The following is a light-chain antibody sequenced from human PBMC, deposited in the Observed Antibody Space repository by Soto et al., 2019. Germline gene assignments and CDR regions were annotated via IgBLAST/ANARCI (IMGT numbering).Light chain of an antibody. CDR3: AAWDDSLDGYV. CDR1: SSNIGSNP. J-gene: IGLJ1*01. CDR2: TNN. Sequence: QSVLTQPPSASGTPGQRVTISCSGSSSNIGSNPVSWYHHLPGTAPKLLIFTNNQRPSGVPDRFSGSKSGTSASLAISRLQSEDEADYYCAAWDDSLDGYVFGTGTKLTVL. V-gene: IGLV1-44*01.